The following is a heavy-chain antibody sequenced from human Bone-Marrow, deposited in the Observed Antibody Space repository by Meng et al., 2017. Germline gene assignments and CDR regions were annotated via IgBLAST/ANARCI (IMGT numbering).Heavy chain of an antibody. CDR2: IIPIFGTA. CDR3: ARTVGAGYNWFDP. Sequence: SVKVSCKASGGTFSSYAISWVRQAPGQGLEWMGGIIPIFGTANYAQKFQGRVTITTDESTSTAYMELSSLRSEDTAVYYCARTVGAGYNWFDPWGQGTLVTVSS. J-gene: IGHJ5*02. D-gene: IGHD1-26*01. V-gene: IGHV1-69*05. CDR1: GGTFSSYA.